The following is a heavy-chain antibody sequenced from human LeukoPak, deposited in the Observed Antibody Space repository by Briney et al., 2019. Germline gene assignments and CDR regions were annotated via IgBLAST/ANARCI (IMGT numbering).Heavy chain of an antibody. CDR1: VYTFTRYY. V-gene: IGHV1-2*02. J-gene: IGHJ4*02. CDR3: ARGVAAADY. CDR2: INPNSGGT. Sequence: ASVKVSCKASVYTFTRYYMHLVLQAPGQGLEWIGWINPNSGGTNYAQKFQGRVTMHRDPSISTAYMALSRLRSDDTDVYYCARGVAAADYWGQGTLVTVSS. D-gene: IGHD6-13*01.